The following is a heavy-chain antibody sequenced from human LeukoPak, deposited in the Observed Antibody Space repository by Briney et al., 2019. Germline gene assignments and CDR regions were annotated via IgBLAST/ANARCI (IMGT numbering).Heavy chain of an antibody. CDR1: GFTFSIYW. D-gene: IGHD1-14*01. CDR3: ARNQRRLDY. J-gene: IGHJ4*02. Sequence: GRSPRLSSAPSGFTFSIYWMRCGRQAPGKGVGWVANITQDGSATYYVDSVKGRFTISRDNAKNSLYLQVNSLRAEDTAVYYCARNQRRLDYWGQGTLVTVSS. CDR2: ITQDGSAT. V-gene: IGHV3-7*01.